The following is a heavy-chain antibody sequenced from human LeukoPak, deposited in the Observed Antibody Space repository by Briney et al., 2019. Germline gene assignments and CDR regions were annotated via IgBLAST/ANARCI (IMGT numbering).Heavy chain of an antibody. Sequence: SVKVSCKASGGTFSSYAISWVRQAPGQGLEWMGGIIPIFGTANYAQKFQGRVTITADESTSTAYMELSSLRSEDTAVYYCARGRDSGHDAFDIWGQGTMVTVSS. CDR1: GGTFSSYA. D-gene: IGHD6-25*01. CDR3: ARGRDSGHDAFDI. CDR2: IIPIFGTA. V-gene: IGHV1-69*13. J-gene: IGHJ3*02.